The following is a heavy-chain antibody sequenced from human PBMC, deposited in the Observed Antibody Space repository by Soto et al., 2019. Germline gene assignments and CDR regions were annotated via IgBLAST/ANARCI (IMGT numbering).Heavy chain of an antibody. D-gene: IGHD3-16*02. CDR3: ARDYRSF. J-gene: IGHJ4*02. CDR2: ISGSGDST. V-gene: IGHV3-21*01. Sequence: GGSLRLSCAASGFTFGSYSMNWVRQAPGKGLEWVSGISGSGDSTYYADSVKGRFTISRDNAENSLYLQMNSLRAEDTAFYYCARDYRSFWGPGSLVTVSS. CDR1: GFTFGSYS.